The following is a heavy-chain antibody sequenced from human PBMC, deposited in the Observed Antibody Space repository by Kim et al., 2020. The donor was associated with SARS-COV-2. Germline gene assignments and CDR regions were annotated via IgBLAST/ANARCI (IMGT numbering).Heavy chain of an antibody. Sequence: RFTITRDNSKNTLYLQMNSLRAEDTAVYYCARAEGVLLWFGELNFGAFDIWGQGTMVTVSS. CDR3: ARAEGVLLWFGELNFGAFDI. J-gene: IGHJ3*02. D-gene: IGHD3-10*01. V-gene: IGHV3-30*01.